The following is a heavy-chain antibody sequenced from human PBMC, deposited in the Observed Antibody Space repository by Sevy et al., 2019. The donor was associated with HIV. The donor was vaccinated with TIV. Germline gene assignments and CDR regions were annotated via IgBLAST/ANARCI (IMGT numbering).Heavy chain of an antibody. CDR2: ILYDGSKK. V-gene: IGHV3-33*01. D-gene: IGHD2-2*01. J-gene: IGHJ4*02. CDR3: AREGVPAAIGLDY. CDR1: GFTFSSYG. Sequence: GGSLRLSCAASGFTFSSYGMHWVRQAPGKGLEWVATILYDGSKKYYADSVKGRLTISRDNSKNTLYMQMNSLRAEDTAVYFCAREGVPAAIGLDYWGQGTLVTVSS.